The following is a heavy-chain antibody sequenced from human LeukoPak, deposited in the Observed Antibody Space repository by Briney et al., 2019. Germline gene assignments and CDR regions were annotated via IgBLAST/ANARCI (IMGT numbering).Heavy chain of an antibody. V-gene: IGHV4-30-4*01. Sequence: SQTLSLTCTVSGGSISSDEYYWSWIRQPPGKGLEWIGYIYYSGSTDYNPSLKSRVTISVDTSKNQFSLKLSSATAADTAVYYCAGTVDTDMVNAFDSWGQGTLVTVSS. D-gene: IGHD5-18*01. CDR1: GGSISSDEYY. J-gene: IGHJ4*02. CDR2: IYYSGST. CDR3: AGTVDTDMVNAFDS.